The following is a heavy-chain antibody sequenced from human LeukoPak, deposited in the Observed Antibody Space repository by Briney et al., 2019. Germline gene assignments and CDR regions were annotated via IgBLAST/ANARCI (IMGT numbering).Heavy chain of an antibody. CDR3: ARATTQLLRYVDY. CDR1: GDSVSSNSAA. D-gene: IGHD1-1*01. Sequence: SETLSLTCAISGDSVSSNSAAWDWIRQSPSRGLEWLGRTYYRSKWYNDYAVSVKSRITINPDTSKNQFSLQLNSVTPEGTAVYYCARATTQLLRYVDYWGQGTLVTVSS. J-gene: IGHJ4*02. V-gene: IGHV6-1*01. CDR2: TYYRSKWYN.